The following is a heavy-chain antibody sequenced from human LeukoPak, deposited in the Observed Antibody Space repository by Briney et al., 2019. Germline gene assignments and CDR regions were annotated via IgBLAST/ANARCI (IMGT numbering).Heavy chain of an antibody. CDR3: ARGFGAGNYYYGWFDP. D-gene: IGHD3-10*01. CDR1: GVSISSGDYY. V-gene: IGHV4-30-4*01. J-gene: IGHJ5*02. Sequence: SQTLSLTCTVSGVSISSGDYYWSWIRQPPGKGLVWIGYIYYSGSTYYNPSLKSRVTISVDTSKNQFSLKLSSVTAADTAVYYCARGFGAGNYYYGWFDPWGQGTLVSVSS. CDR2: IYYSGST.